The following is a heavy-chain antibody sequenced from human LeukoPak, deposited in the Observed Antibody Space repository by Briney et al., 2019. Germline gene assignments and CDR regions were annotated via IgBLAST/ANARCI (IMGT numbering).Heavy chain of an antibody. CDR3: ARYRSPLDY. CDR2: ISSSGSTV. V-gene: IGHV3-48*03. J-gene: IGHJ4*02. Sequence: GGSLRLSCAASGFTLSNYEMNWVRQAPGKGLEWVSYISSSGSTVYYADSVKGRFTISRDNARNSLYLQMNSLGAEDTAVYYCARYRSPLDYWGQGTLVTVSS. D-gene: IGHD3-16*02. CDR1: GFTLSNYE.